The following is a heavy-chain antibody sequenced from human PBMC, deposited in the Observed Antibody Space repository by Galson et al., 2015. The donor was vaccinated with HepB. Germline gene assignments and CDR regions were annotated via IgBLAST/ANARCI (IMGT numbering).Heavy chain of an antibody. CDR3: AKEGSYSSSYFDY. CDR2: ISGSGGST. Sequence: SLRLSCAASGFTFSSYAMSWVRQAPGKGLEWVSAISGSGGSTYYADSVKGRFTISRDNSKNTLYLQMNSLRAEDTAVYYCAKEGSYSSSYFDYWGQRTLVTVSS. J-gene: IGHJ4*02. D-gene: IGHD6-6*01. V-gene: IGHV3-23*01. CDR1: GFTFSSYA.